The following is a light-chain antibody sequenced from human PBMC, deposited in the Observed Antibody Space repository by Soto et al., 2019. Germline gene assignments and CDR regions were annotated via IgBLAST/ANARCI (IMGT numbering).Light chain of an antibody. CDR3: AAWDDSLNCPV. J-gene: IGLJ2*01. Sequence: QSVLTQPPSASGTPGQRVTISCSGSSSNIGSNTVNWYQQLPGTAPKLLIYSNNQRPSGVPDRFSGSKSGTSASLAISGLQSEEEADYYCAAWDDSLNCPVFGGGTKLTVL. CDR1: SSNIGSNT. CDR2: SNN. V-gene: IGLV1-44*01.